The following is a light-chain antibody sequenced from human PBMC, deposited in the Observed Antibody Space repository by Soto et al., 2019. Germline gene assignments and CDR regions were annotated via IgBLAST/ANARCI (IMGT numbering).Light chain of an antibody. V-gene: IGKV3-20*01. J-gene: IGKJ5*01. CDR3: QQYGSSLIT. CDR2: GAS. Sequence: PGERATLSCRASQSVSSNSLAWYHQKPGQPPRLLMYGASSRATGIPDRFSGSGSGTDFTLTISRLEPGDFAMYYCQQYGSSLITFGQGTRLEIK. CDR1: QSVSSNS.